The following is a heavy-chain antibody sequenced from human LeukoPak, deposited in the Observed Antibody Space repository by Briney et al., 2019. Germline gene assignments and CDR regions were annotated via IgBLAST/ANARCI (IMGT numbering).Heavy chain of an antibody. J-gene: IGHJ4*02. Sequence: GGSLRLSCTASGFTVSGNYMSWVRQAPGKGLEWVSVVYTDGNIYYADSVKGRFTISKDNSKNTADLLLNNVRAGDTAVYYCARSGTTMVRGVMSFDYWGQGTLVTVSS. D-gene: IGHD3-10*01. CDR2: VYTDGNI. CDR3: ARSGTTMVRGVMSFDY. CDR1: GFTVSGNY. V-gene: IGHV3-53*01.